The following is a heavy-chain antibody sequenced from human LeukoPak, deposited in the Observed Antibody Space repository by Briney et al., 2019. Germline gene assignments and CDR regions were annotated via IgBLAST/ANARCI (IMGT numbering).Heavy chain of an antibody. D-gene: IGHD5-12*01. CDR1: GFTFSSYA. CDR2: VSGSGGST. CDR3: AKDLDIVATITGN. Sequence: GGSLRLSCAASGFTFSSYAMSWVRQAPGKGLEWVSGVSGSGGSTYYADSVKGRFTISRDNSKNTLYLQMNSLRAEDTAIYYCAKDLDIVATITGNWGQGTLVTVSS. J-gene: IGHJ4*02. V-gene: IGHV3-23*01.